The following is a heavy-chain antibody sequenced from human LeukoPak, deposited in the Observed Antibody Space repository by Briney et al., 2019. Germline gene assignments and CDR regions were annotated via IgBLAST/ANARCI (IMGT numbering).Heavy chain of an antibody. CDR1: GFTFSSYS. V-gene: IGHV3-21*01. Sequence: GGSLRLSCAASGFTFSSYSMNWVRQAPGKGLEWVSSISSSSSHIYYADSVKGRFTISRDNAKNSLYLQMNSLRAEDTAVYYCARDPHDILTGYSDYWGQGTLVTVSS. CDR3: ARDPHDILTGYSDY. J-gene: IGHJ4*02. CDR2: ISSSSSHI. D-gene: IGHD3-9*01.